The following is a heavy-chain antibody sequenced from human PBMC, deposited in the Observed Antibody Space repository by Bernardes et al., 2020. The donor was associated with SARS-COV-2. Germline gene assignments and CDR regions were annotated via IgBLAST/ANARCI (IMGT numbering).Heavy chain of an antibody. V-gene: IGHV4-59*11. CDR2: IYYSGST. Sequence: SETLSLTCTVSGGSITSHYWTWIRQPPGKGLEWIGYIYYSGSTNYNPSLKSRVTISVDTSKNQFSLKLSSVTAADTAVYYCARGKRTTHPSSRRSYYFD. D-gene: IGHD1-1*01. J-gene: IGHJ4*01. CDR1: GGSITSHY. CDR3: ARGKRTTHPSSRRSYYFD.